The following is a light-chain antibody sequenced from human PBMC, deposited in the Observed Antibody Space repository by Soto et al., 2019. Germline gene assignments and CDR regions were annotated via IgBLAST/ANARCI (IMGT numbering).Light chain of an antibody. V-gene: IGKV2-28*01. J-gene: IGKJ1*01. Sequence: DIVLTQSPLYLLITPGEQASISRRSSESLLDSHGYNNVDWYLQKAGQSPQVLIYLGSNRASGVPDRFSGSGSGTDFTLKISRVEADDVGVYYCMQALQTPWTFGQGTKVDI. CDR2: LGS. CDR3: MQALQTPWT. CDR1: ESLLDSHGYNN.